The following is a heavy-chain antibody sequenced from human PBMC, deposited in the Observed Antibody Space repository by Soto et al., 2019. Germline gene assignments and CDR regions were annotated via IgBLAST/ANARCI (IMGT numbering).Heavy chain of an antibody. CDR2: IKSKTDGGTI. D-gene: IGHD6-13*01. V-gene: IGHV3-15*01. CDR1: VLTFRNAW. Sequence: RWSLRLSCSASVLTFRNAWMTWVRQAPGKGLEWVGRIKSKTDGGTIDYAAPVKGRFTISRDDSRNTLYLQMNSLKSEDTAAYYCTSSLAAVGNDYYYYGMDVWGQGTTVTVSS. J-gene: IGHJ6*02. CDR3: TSSLAAVGNDYYYYGMDV.